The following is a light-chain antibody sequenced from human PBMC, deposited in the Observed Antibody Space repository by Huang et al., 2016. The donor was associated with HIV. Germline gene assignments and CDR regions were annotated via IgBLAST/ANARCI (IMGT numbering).Light chain of an antibody. CDR2: KAS. Sequence: DIQMTPSPSTLSASVGDRVIITCWASQSISSWLAWYQQKPGKAPKLLIYKASSLESGVPSRFSGSGSGTDFTLTISSLQPDDFATYCCQQYHSYPWTFGQGTKVEIK. J-gene: IGKJ1*01. CDR3: QQYHSYPWT. V-gene: IGKV1-5*03. CDR1: QSISSW.